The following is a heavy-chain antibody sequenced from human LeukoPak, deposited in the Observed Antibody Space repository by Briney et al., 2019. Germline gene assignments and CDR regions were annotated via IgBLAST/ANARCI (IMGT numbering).Heavy chain of an antibody. CDR3: ARGYDQLWFGELSPPLDH. CDR2: ISYDGSNK. CDR1: GFTFSSYA. V-gene: IGHV3-30-3*01. D-gene: IGHD3-10*01. J-gene: IGHJ1*01. Sequence: GGSVTLSCAASGFTFSSYAMHWVRQAPGKGLEWVAVISYDGSNKYYADSVKGRFTLSRDNSKNTLYLQMNSLRAEDTAVYYCARGYDQLWFGELSPPLDHWGQGSRLTVSS.